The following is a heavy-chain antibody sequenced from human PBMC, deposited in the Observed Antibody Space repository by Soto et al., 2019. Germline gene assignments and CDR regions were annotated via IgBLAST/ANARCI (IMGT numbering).Heavy chain of an antibody. CDR1: GFTFSSYG. CDR2: ISYDGSNK. D-gene: IGHD2-15*01. V-gene: IGHV3-30*18. CDR3: AKGDNIVVVVAAPAPWDAFDI. J-gene: IGHJ3*02. Sequence: GGSLRLSCAASGFTFSSYGMHWVRQAPGKGLEWVAVISYDGSNKYYADSVKGRFTISRDNSKNTLYLQMNSLRAEDTAVYYCAKGDNIVVVVAAPAPWDAFDIWGQGTMVTVSS.